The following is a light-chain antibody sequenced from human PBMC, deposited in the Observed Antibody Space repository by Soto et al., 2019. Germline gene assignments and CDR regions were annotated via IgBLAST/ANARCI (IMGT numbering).Light chain of an antibody. CDR1: QGISDY. V-gene: IGKV1-27*01. Sequence: DIQMTQSPSSLSASVGDRVTITCRASQGISDYLAWYQQKPGKVPKLLIRAASTLQLGVPSRFSGSGSGTDFTLTISSLQPEDVATYYCQKYNSDSLTVGGGTKVEIK. CDR2: AAS. CDR3: QKYNSDSLT. J-gene: IGKJ4*01.